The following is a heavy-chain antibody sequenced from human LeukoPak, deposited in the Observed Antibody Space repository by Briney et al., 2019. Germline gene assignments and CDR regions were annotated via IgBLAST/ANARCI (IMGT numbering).Heavy chain of an antibody. Sequence: GASVKVSCKASGYTFTSYDINWVRQATGQGLEWMGWMNPNSGNTGYAQKFQGRVTMTRNTSISTAYMELSSLRSEDTAVYYCARAYSSSWYVVLDYWGQGTLVTVSS. CDR3: ARAYSSSWYVVLDY. D-gene: IGHD6-13*01. CDR2: MNPNSGNT. V-gene: IGHV1-8*01. J-gene: IGHJ4*02. CDR1: GYTFTSYD.